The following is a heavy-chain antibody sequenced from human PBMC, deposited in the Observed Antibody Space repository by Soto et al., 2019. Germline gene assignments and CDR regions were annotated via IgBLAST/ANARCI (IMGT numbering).Heavy chain of an antibody. CDR3: ARTRQHCSGTTCYEFYFDY. CDR2: IFHGGST. Sequence: QVQLQESGPGLVRPSGTLSLTCTVSGGSITNTNWWSWIRQPPGKGLEWIGEIFHGGSTNYNPSLKSRLSMSADKSQNQFSLNLTSVTAADTAVYYCARTRQHCSGTTCYEFYFDYWGQGTLVTVSS. V-gene: IGHV4-4*02. D-gene: IGHD2-2*01. J-gene: IGHJ4*02. CDR1: GGSITNTNW.